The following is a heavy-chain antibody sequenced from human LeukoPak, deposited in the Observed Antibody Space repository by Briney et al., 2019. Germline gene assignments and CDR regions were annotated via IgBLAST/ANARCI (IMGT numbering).Heavy chain of an antibody. D-gene: IGHD3-10*01. Sequence: SETLSLTCAVYVGSFSGYYWSWIRQPPGKGLEWIGEINHSGGTNYNPPLKSRVTISVDTSKNQFSLKLSSVTAADTAVYYCARRGSGQYYYYYMDVWGKGTTVTVSS. V-gene: IGHV4-34*01. J-gene: IGHJ6*03. CDR1: VGSFSGYY. CDR2: INHSGGT. CDR3: ARRGSGQYYYYYMDV.